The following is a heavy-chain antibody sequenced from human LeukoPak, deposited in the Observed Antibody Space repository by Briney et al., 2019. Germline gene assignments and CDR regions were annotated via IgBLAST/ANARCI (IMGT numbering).Heavy chain of an antibody. CDR1: GYSFTSYW. Sequence: HGESLKISCKGSGYSFTSYWIGWVRQMPGKGLEWMGIIYPGDSDTRYSPSFQGQVTISADKSISTAYLQWSSLKASDTAMYYCARHTYCSSTSCPFDYWGQGTLVTVSS. J-gene: IGHJ4*02. D-gene: IGHD2-2*01. V-gene: IGHV5-51*01. CDR2: IYPGDSDT. CDR3: ARHTYCSSTSCPFDY.